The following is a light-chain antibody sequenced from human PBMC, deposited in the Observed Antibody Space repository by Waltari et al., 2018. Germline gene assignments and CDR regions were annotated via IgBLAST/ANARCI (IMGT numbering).Light chain of an antibody. CDR2: TNN. CDR3: ASWDDTLNGLWV. Sequence: QSVLTQPPSASGTPGQKVTISCSGSRSNTGSNSVSWSQQVPGTAPKLIIFTNNQRSSGVPDRFSASKSGTSASLAISGLQSEDEADYYCASWDDTLNGLWVFGGGTSLTVL. V-gene: IGLV1-44*01. CDR1: RSNTGSNS. J-gene: IGLJ3*02.